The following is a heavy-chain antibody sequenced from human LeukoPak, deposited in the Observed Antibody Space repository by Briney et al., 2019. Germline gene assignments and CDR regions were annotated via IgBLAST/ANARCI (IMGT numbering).Heavy chain of an antibody. D-gene: IGHD5-24*01. J-gene: IGHJ3*02. CDR1: GFTFSSYA. CDR3: AREREAFDI. CDR2: IAYDGRNR. Sequence: PGGSLRLSRAASGFTFSSYAMHWVRQAPGKGLEWVTVIAYDGRNRYYADSVKGRFIISRDNSKNTLYLQMNSLRAEDTAVYYCAREREAFDIWGQGTMVTVSS. V-gene: IGHV3-30*04.